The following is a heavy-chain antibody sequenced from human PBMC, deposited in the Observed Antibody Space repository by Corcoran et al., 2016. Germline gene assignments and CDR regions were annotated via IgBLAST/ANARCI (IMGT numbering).Heavy chain of an antibody. CDR2: ISYDGSNK. CDR1: GVSFSSYG. J-gene: IGHJ6*02. V-gene: IGHV3-30*18. Sequence: QVPLVESGGGVVQPGRSLRLSCAASGVSFSSYGMHWVRQAPGKGLEWVAVISYDGSNKYYADSVKGRFTISRDNSKNTLSLKMSSLRAGDTAVYYCAKAIAGVADYYYGMDVWGQGTTVTLSS. D-gene: IGHD3-3*01. CDR3: AKAIAGVADYYYGMDV.